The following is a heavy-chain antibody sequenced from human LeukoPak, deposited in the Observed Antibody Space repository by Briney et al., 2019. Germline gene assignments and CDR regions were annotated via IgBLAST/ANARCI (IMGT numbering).Heavy chain of an antibody. Sequence: SSETLSLTCTVSGGSISSGGYYWSWIRQHPGKGLEWIGYIYYSGSTYYNPSLKSRVTISVDTSKNQFSLKLSSVTAADTAVYYCVRYQLRITIFASWFDPWGQGTLVTVSS. CDR2: IYYSGST. J-gene: IGHJ5*02. CDR3: VRYQLRITIFASWFDP. V-gene: IGHV4-31*03. CDR1: GGSISSGGYY. D-gene: IGHD3-3*01.